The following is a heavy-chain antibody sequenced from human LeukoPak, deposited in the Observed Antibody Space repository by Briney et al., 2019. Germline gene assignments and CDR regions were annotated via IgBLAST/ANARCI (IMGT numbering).Heavy chain of an antibody. CDR2: INAGNGNT. CDR3: ARASGYSYVDY. J-gene: IGHJ4*02. D-gene: IGHD5-18*01. CDR1: GYTFTSYA. V-gene: IGHV1-3*01. Sequence: ASVKVSCKASGYTFTSYAMHWVRQAPGQRLEWMGWINAGNGNTKYSQKFQGRGTINRDTSASRAYMELSRLTSEDMGVYYCARASGYSYVDYWGQGTLVTVSS.